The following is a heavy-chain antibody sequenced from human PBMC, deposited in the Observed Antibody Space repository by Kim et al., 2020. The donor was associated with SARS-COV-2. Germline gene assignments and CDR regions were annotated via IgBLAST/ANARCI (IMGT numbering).Heavy chain of an antibody. D-gene: IGHD3-16*01. CDR2: ITKSSTTI. CDR3: VRDRMGGAFDI. CDR1: GFTFSAYD. V-gene: IGHV3-48*02. Sequence: GGSLRLSCATSGFTFSAYDMNWVRRAPGMGLVWLSLITKSSTTIYYADSVKGRFTISRDNAKNSPYLQLNSLRDEDTALYYCVRDRMGGAFDIWGQWTMV. J-gene: IGHJ3*02.